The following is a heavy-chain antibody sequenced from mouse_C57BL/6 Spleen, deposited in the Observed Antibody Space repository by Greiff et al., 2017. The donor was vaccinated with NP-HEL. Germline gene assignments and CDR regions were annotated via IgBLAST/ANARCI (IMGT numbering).Heavy chain of an antibody. CDR3: ARGMGLRPLFYAMDY. J-gene: IGHJ4*01. CDR1: GYTFTDYY. CDR2: INPYNGGT. Sequence: EVQLQESGPVLVKPGASVKMSCKASGYTFTDYYMNWVKQSHGKSLEWIGVINPYNGGTSYNQKFKGKATLTVDKSSSTAYMELNSLTSEDSAVYYCARGMGLRPLFYAMDYWGQGTSVTVSS. V-gene: IGHV1-19*01. D-gene: IGHD2-4*01.